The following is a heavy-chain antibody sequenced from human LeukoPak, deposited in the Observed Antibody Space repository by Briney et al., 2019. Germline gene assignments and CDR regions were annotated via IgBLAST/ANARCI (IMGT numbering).Heavy chain of an antibody. D-gene: IGHD2-8*01. J-gene: IGHJ4*02. CDR1: GYTFTSYG. CDR3: ASKDCTNGVCPFDY. Sequence: ASVKVSCKVSGYTFTSYGISWVRQAPGQGLEWMGWISAYNGNTNYAQKLQGRVTMTTDTSTSTAYMELRSLRSEDTAVYYCASKDCTNGVCPFDYWGQGTLVTVSS. CDR2: ISAYNGNT. V-gene: IGHV1-18*01.